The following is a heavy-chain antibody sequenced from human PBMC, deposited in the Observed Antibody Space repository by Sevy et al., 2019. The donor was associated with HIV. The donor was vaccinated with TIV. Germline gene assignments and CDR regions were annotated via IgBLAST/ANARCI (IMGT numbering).Heavy chain of an antibody. J-gene: IGHJ3*02. D-gene: IGHD3-22*01. V-gene: IGHV3-15*01. CDR2: IKSKTDGGTT. Sequence: GGSLRLSCAASGFTFSNAWMSWVRQAPGKGLEWVGRIKSKTDGGTTDYAAPVKDRFTISRDDSKNTLYLQMNSLKTEDTAVYYCTTNTYYYDSRGYPNAFDIWGQGTMVTVSS. CDR3: TTNTYYYDSRGYPNAFDI. CDR1: GFTFSNAW.